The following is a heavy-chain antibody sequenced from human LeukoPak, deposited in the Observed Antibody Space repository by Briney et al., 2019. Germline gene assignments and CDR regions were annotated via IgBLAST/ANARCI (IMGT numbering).Heavy chain of an antibody. Sequence: PGGSLRLSCAASGFTFSSYGMHWVRQAPGKGLEWVSVISGTGGSTYYADSVKGRFTISRDNSKNTLYLQVNSLRAEDTAVYYCAKEYSSGGWFIDYWGQGTLVTVSS. D-gene: IGHD6-19*01. CDR1: GFTFSSYG. CDR2: ISGTGGST. CDR3: AKEYSSGGWFIDY. V-gene: IGHV3-23*01. J-gene: IGHJ4*02.